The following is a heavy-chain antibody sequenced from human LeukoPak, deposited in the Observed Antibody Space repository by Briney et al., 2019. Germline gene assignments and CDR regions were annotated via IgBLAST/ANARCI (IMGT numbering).Heavy chain of an antibody. V-gene: IGHV3-9*01. CDR2: ISWNSGTI. Sequence: GGSLRLSCAASGFTFNDYSLHWVRQAPGKGLEWVSGISWNSGTIGYADSVKGRFTISRDNAKNSLYLQMNSLRTEDTALYYCARGNWGSPFDYWGQGTLVTVSS. D-gene: IGHD7-27*01. CDR3: ARGNWGSPFDY. J-gene: IGHJ4*02. CDR1: GFTFNDYS.